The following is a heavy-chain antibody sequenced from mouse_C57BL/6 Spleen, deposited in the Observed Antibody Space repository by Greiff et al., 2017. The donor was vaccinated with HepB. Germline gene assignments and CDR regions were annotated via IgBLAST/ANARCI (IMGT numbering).Heavy chain of an antibody. V-gene: IGHV1-54*01. J-gene: IGHJ4*01. Sequence: QVQLQQSGAELVRPGTSVKVSCKASGYAFTNYLIEWVKQRPGQGLEWIGVINPGSGGTNYNEKFKGKATLTADKASSTAYMQLSSLTSEDSAVYLCARSRRGEMDYWGQGTSVTVSS. CDR1: GYAFTNYL. CDR2: INPGSGGT. CDR3: ARSRRGEMDY. D-gene: IGHD3-3*01.